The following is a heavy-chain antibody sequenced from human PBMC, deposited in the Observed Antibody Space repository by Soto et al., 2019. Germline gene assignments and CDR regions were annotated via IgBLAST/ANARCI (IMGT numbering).Heavy chain of an antibody. J-gene: IGHJ4*02. Sequence: GASVKFSCKAPGYTFSSIGISWVRQAPGQGLEWMGWISAYNGNTNYAQKLQGRVTMTTDTSTSTAYMELRSLRSDDTAVYYCARDRGSSPDSGVDYWGQGTLVTVSS. CDR2: ISAYNGNT. D-gene: IGHD6-6*01. CDR1: GYTFSSIG. CDR3: ARDRGSSPDSGVDY. V-gene: IGHV1-18*01.